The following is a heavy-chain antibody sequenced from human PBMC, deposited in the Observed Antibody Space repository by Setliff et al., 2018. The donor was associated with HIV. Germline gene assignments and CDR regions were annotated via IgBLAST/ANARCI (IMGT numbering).Heavy chain of an antibody. V-gene: IGHV4-59*02. Sequence: SETLSLTCTVSGDSVTNYYWTWVRQPPGKGPEWIGNVHYSGTTSYNPSLKSRVTISLDPSRNQFSLKVTSVTAADTAIYYCAKYSGGESDQWGQGTRGTVPQ. CDR1: GDSVTNYY. J-gene: IGHJ5*02. CDR2: VHYSGTT. CDR3: AKYSGGESDQ. D-gene: IGHD2-21*01.